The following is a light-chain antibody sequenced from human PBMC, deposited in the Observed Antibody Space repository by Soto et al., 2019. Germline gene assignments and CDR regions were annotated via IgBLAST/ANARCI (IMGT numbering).Light chain of an antibody. V-gene: IGLV2-14*01. J-gene: IGLJ1*01. Sequence: QSVLTQPASVSGSPGQSITISCTGTSSDVGGYNYVSWYQQHPGKAPKLMIYDVSNRPSGVSNRFSGSKSGNTASLTISGLQAVDEADYYCSSYTSSSTLNVFGTGTKVTVL. CDR1: SSDVGGYNY. CDR3: SSYTSSSTLNV. CDR2: DVS.